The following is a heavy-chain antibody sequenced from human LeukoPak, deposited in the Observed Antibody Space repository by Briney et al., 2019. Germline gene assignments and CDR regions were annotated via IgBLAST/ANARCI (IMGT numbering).Heavy chain of an antibody. CDR2: ISGSGGST. Sequence: PSGGSLRLSCAASGFTFSSYAMSWVRQAPGKGLEWVSAISGSGGSTYYADSVKGRFTISRDNSKNTLYLQMNSLRVEDTAVYYCAKDRVMVRGVNYYFDYWGQGTLVTVSS. CDR1: GFTFSSYA. J-gene: IGHJ4*02. D-gene: IGHD3-10*01. V-gene: IGHV3-23*01. CDR3: AKDRVMVRGVNYYFDY.